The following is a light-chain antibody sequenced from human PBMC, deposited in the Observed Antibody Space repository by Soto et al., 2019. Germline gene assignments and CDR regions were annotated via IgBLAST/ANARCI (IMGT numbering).Light chain of an antibody. J-gene: IGLJ1*01. Sequence: QSVLTQPASVSGSPGQSITISCTGTSSDVGSYNLVSWYQQHPGKAPKLMIYEGSKRPSGVSNRFSGSKSGNTASLTISGLQAEDEADYYCCSYAGSSTFYVFXIGTKVTVL. CDR2: EGS. CDR1: SSDVGSYNL. CDR3: CSYAGSSTFYV. V-gene: IGLV2-23*01.